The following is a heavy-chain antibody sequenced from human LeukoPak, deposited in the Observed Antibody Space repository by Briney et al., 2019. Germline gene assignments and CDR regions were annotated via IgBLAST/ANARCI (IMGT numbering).Heavy chain of an antibody. CDR2: ISGSGGST. CDR3: AKADRIAAAGSSDSTNY. D-gene: IGHD6-13*01. Sequence: GGSLRLSCAASGFTFSSYSMSWVRQAPGKGLEWVSAISGSGGSTYYADSVKGRFTISRDNSKNTLYLQMNSLRAEDTAVYYCAKADRIAAAGSSDSTNYWGQGTLVTVSS. J-gene: IGHJ4*02. V-gene: IGHV3-23*01. CDR1: GFTFSSYS.